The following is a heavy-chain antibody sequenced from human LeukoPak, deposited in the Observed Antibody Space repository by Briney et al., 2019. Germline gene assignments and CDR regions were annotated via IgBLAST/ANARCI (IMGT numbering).Heavy chain of an antibody. CDR2: ISGSGAST. CDR1: GFTFSSYA. J-gene: IGHJ3*02. CDR3: ARSGRGGAFDI. D-gene: IGHD1-26*01. Sequence: GGSLRLSCAAPGFTFSSYAMTWVRQAPGKGLEWVSAISGSGASTYYADSVKGRFTISGDKAKNTLYLQMNSLRAEDTAVYYCARSGRGGAFDIWGRGTMVTVSS. V-gene: IGHV3-23*01.